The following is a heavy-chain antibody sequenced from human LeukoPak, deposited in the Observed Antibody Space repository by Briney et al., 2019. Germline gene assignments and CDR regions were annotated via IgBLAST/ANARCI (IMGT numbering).Heavy chain of an antibody. CDR3: ARARGAGPGGHFDY. D-gene: IGHD6-19*01. Sequence: PGGSLRLSCAASGFSFSDNYMSWIRQAPGKGLEWVTYISNSGSYTNYPDSVKGRFTISRDNAKNSLYLQMNSLRDEDTAVYYCARARGAGPGGHFDYWGQGTLVTVSS. V-gene: IGHV3-11*05. CDR1: GFSFSDNY. J-gene: IGHJ4*02. CDR2: ISNSGSYT.